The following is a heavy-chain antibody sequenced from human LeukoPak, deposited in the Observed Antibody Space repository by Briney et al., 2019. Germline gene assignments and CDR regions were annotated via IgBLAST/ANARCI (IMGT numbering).Heavy chain of an antibody. D-gene: IGHD3-10*01. Sequence: GGSLRLSCAASGFTFSSYAMSWVRQAPGKGLEWVSAISGSGGSTYYADTVKGRFTISRDNSKNTLYLQMNSLRAEDTAVYYCAKDVLLWFGEGNYFDYWGQGTLVTVSS. CDR2: ISGSGGST. V-gene: IGHV3-23*01. J-gene: IGHJ4*02. CDR1: GFTFSSYA. CDR3: AKDVLLWFGEGNYFDY.